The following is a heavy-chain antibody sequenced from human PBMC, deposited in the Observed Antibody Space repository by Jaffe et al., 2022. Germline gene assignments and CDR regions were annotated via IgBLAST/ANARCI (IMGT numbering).Heavy chain of an antibody. CDR1: GFTFSSYS. CDR2: ISSSSSYI. V-gene: IGHV3-21*01. CDR3: ARDGYYDYIWGSYRSDAFDI. J-gene: IGHJ3*02. D-gene: IGHD3-16*02. Sequence: EVQLVESGGGLVKPGGSLRLSCAASGFTFSSYSMNWVRQAPGKGLEWVSSISSSSSYIYYADSVKGRFTISRDNAKNSLYLQMNSLRAEDTAVYYCARDGYYDYIWGSYRSDAFDIWGQGTMVTVSS.